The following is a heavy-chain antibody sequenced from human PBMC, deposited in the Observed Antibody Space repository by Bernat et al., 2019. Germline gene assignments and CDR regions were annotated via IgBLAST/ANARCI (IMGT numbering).Heavy chain of an antibody. D-gene: IGHD4-17*01. Sequence: QVQLVESGGGVVQPGRSLRLSCAASGSTFSSYAMHWVRQAPGKGLEWVAVISYDGSNKYYADSVKGRFTISRDNSKNTLYLQMNSLRAEDTAVYYCARRASGWHDYGDYFDYWGQGTLVTVS. V-gene: IGHV3-30-3*01. CDR3: ARRASGWHDYGDYFDY. J-gene: IGHJ4*02. CDR2: ISYDGSNK. CDR1: GSTFSSYA.